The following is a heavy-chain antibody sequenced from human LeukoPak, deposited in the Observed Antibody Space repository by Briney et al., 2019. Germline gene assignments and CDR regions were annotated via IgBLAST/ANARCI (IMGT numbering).Heavy chain of an antibody. CDR1: GYTFTGYY. Sequence: ASVKVSCKASGYTFTGYYIHWVRQAPGQGLEWMGWINPNSGGTNYAENFQGRVTMTRDTSISTAYMELGRLRFDDTALYYCARGGFGDYSNFWFDPWGQGTLVTVSS. CDR3: ARGGFGDYSNFWFDP. CDR2: INPNSGGT. J-gene: IGHJ5*02. D-gene: IGHD4-17*01. V-gene: IGHV1-2*02.